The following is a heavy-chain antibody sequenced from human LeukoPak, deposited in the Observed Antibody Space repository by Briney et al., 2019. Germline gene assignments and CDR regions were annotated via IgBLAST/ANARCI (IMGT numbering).Heavy chain of an antibody. CDR3: ARGGLLVVVQEPPDY. V-gene: IGHV3-33*01. CDR1: GFTFSSYG. CDR2: IWYDGSNK. J-gene: IGHJ4*02. D-gene: IGHD2-15*01. Sequence: GGSLRLSCAASGFTFSSYGMHWVRQAPGKGLEWVAVIWYDGSNKYYADSVKGRFTISRDNSKNTLYLQMNSLRAEDTAVYYCARGGLLVVVQEPPDYWGQGTLVTVSS.